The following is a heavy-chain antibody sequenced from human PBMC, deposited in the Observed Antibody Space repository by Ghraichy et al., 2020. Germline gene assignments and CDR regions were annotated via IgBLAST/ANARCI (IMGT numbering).Heavy chain of an antibody. V-gene: IGHV3-21*01. Sequence: GESLNISCAASGFAFSTYTMNWVRQAPGKGLEWVSSISSSSTYIYYADSVRGRFTISRDNAKNSLYLQMNSPRAEDTAVYYCARVRGWSTVDYWGQGTLVTVSS. J-gene: IGHJ4*02. CDR3: ARVRGWSTVDY. CDR2: ISSSSTYI. D-gene: IGHD6-19*01. CDR1: GFAFSTYT.